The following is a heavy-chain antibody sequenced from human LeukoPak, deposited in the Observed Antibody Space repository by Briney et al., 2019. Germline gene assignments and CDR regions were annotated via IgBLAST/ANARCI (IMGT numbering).Heavy chain of an antibody. J-gene: IGHJ4*02. Sequence: GGSLRLSCAASGFTFSSYAMSWVRQAPGKGVEWVSAISGNGGSTYYVDSVKGRLTISRDNSKNTLYLQMNSLRPEDTALYYCAKDLQHLVRTLSFDYWGQGTLVTVSS. CDR3: AKDLQHLVRTLSFDY. CDR2: ISGNGGST. CDR1: GFTFSSYA. D-gene: IGHD6-13*01. V-gene: IGHV3-23*01.